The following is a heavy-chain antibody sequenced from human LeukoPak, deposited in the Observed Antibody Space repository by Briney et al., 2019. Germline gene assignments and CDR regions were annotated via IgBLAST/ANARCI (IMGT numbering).Heavy chain of an antibody. J-gene: IGHJ3*02. Sequence: GGSLRLSCAASGFTFDDYAMHWVRQAPGKGLEWVSGIIWNTGSVGYADSVKGRFTISRDNAKNSLYLQMNSLRAEDTAVYYCARDPIWGQGTMVTVSS. V-gene: IGHV3-9*01. CDR1: GFTFDDYA. CDR3: ARDPI. CDR2: IIWNTGSV.